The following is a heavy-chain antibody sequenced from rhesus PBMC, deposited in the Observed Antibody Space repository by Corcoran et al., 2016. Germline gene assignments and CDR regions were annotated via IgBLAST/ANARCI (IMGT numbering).Heavy chain of an antibody. V-gene: IGHV3-10*01. CDR2: NQTSGGST. D-gene: IGHD1-20*01. J-gene: IGHJ4*01. CDR3: TRLYNWNNHF. Sequence: EVQVVESGGGLVQPGGSLRLSCVVPGFTFSDDHMEWVRQAQGKGLEEVGQNQTSGGSTYLLDSVKGRFTISRDKAKNTLYLQINSLKIEDTAVYYCTRLYNWNNHFWGQGVLVTVSS. CDR1: GFTFSDDH.